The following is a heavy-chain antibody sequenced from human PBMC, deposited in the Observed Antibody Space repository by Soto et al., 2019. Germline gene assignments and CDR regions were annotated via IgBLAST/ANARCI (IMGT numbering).Heavy chain of an antibody. V-gene: IGHV3-23*01. CDR3: ARGGCDHSPFDY. D-gene: IGHD2-15*01. CDR1: GFTFSSYA. J-gene: IGHJ4*02. Sequence: EVQLLESGGGLVQPGGSLRLSCSASGFTFSSYAMSWVRLAPGKGLEWVSAISGSGRGTYYADSVKGRFTISRDNSKNMLYLQMNSLRADDGTVYDCARGGCDHSPFDYWGQGALVTVSS. CDR2: ISGSGRGT.